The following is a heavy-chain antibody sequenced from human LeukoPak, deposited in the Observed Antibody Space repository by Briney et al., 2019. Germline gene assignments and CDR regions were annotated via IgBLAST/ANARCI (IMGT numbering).Heavy chain of an antibody. CDR1: GGSISSYY. V-gene: IGHV4-4*07. J-gene: IGHJ4*02. Sequence: SETLSLTCTVSGGSISSYYWSWIRQPAGKGLEWIGRIYTSGSTNYNPSLKSRVTMSVDTSKNQFSLKLSSVTAADTAVYYCASHRRYSNYVTRYFDYWGQGTLVTVSS. CDR3: ASHRRYSNYVTRYFDY. D-gene: IGHD4-11*01. CDR2: IYTSGST.